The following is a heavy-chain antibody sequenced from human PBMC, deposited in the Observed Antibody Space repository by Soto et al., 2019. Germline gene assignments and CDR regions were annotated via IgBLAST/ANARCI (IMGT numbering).Heavy chain of an antibody. J-gene: IGHJ6*02. D-gene: IGHD3-9*01. CDR1: GGSISSYY. CDR2: IYTSGST. CDR3: ARDRVTGYYDRVDMDV. Sequence: SETLSLTCTVSGGSISSYYWSWIRQPAGKGLEWIGRIYTSGSTNYNPYLKSRVTMSVDTSKNQFSLKLSSVTAEDTAVYYCARDRVTGYYDRVDMDVWGQGTTVTVS. V-gene: IGHV4-4*07.